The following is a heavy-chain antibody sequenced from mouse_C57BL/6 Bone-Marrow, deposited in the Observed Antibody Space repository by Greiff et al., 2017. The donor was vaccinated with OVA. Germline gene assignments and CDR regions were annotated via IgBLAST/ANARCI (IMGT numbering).Heavy chain of an antibody. D-gene: IGHD2-14*01. J-gene: IGHJ4*01. V-gene: IGHV5-12*01. CDR1: GFTFSDYY. CDR2: ISNGGGST. CDR3: ARWEYDVGYAMDY. Sequence: EVQVVESGGGLVQPGGSLKLSCAASGFTFSDYYMYWVRQTPEKRLEWVAYISNGGGSTYYPDTVKGRFTISRDNAKNTLYLQMSRLKSEDTAMYYCARWEYDVGYAMDYWGQGTSVTVSS.